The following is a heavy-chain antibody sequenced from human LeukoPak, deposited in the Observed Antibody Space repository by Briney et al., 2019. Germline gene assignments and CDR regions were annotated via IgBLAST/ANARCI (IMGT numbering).Heavy chain of an antibody. Sequence: GASVKVSCKASGGTFSSYAITWVRQAPGQGLEWMGWISPYNGNTNYAHKLQDRVTMTTDTSTTTAHMEVRSLTSDDTAVYYCARTFGGNFRLDYWGQGTLVTVSS. CDR3: ARTFGGNFRLDY. V-gene: IGHV1-18*01. CDR1: GGTFSSYA. CDR2: ISPYNGNT. D-gene: IGHD3-10*01. J-gene: IGHJ4*02.